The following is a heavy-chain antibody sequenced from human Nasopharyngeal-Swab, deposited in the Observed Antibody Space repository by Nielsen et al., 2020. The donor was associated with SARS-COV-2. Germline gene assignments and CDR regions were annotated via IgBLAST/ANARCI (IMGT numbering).Heavy chain of an antibody. CDR3: ARHGTTVTRNYAFDI. D-gene: IGHD4-17*01. Sequence: WIRQPPGKGLEWIGCIYYSGSTYYNPSLKSRVTISLDTSKNQFSPSLSSVTAADTAVYYCARHGTTVTRNYAFDIWGQGTMVTVSS. V-gene: IGHV4-39*01. CDR2: IYYSGST. J-gene: IGHJ3*02.